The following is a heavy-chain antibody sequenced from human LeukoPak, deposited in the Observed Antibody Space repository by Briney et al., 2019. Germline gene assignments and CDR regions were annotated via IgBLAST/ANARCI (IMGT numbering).Heavy chain of an antibody. Sequence: GSLRLSCAASGFTFSTYGMYWVRQAPGKGLEWVAYIRYDGSTKYYADSVKGRFTISRDNSKNTLYLQMNSLRTEDTAVYYCATYSSLNRREFQYWGQGTLLTVSS. CDR2: IRYDGSTK. J-gene: IGHJ1*01. CDR3: ATYSSLNRREFQY. V-gene: IGHV3-30*02. CDR1: GFTFSTYG. D-gene: IGHD3-22*01.